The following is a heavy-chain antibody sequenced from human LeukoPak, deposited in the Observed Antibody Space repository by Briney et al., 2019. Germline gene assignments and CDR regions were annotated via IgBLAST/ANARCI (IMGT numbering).Heavy chain of an antibody. Sequence: SVTVSFTGSGGTFSIYTISWVRQAPGQGLEWMGRIIPILGIANYAQKFQGRVTITADKSTSTAYMELSSLRSEDTAVYYCARGEEDQAFDPWGQGTLVTVSS. J-gene: IGHJ5*02. CDR1: GGTFSIYT. V-gene: IGHV1-69*02. CDR2: IIPILGIA. D-gene: IGHD3-10*01. CDR3: ARGEEDQAFDP.